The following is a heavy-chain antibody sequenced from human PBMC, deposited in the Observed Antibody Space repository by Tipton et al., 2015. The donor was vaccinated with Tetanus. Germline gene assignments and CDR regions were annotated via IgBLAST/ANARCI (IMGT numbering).Heavy chain of an antibody. CDR2: VYYNGNT. J-gene: IGHJ4*02. Sequence: TLSLTCNVSGDSISGSYWNWIRQPPGKGLEWIGYVYYNGNTHYNPALKSRVTISVDTSKNQFSLKLSSVTAADTAIYYCAREVPAAGHFDSWGQGILVTVSS. CDR1: GDSISGSY. V-gene: IGHV4-59*01. CDR3: AREVPAAGHFDS. D-gene: IGHD2-2*01.